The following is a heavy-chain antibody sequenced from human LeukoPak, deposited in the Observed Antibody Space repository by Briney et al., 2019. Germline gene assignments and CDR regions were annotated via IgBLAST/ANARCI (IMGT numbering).Heavy chain of an antibody. CDR1: GFTFSSYA. D-gene: IGHD3-22*01. J-gene: IGHJ4*02. Sequence: PGGSLRLSCAASGFTFSSYAMHWVRQAPGKGLKYVSAISSNGGSTYYANSVKGRFTISRDNSKNTLYLQMGSLRAEDMAVYYCARDSSGYYSLDYWGQGTLVTVPS. CDR2: ISSNGGST. V-gene: IGHV3-64*01. CDR3: ARDSSGYYSLDY.